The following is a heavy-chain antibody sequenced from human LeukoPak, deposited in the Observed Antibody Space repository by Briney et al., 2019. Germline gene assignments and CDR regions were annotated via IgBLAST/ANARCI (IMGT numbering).Heavy chain of an antibody. V-gene: IGHV4-59*11. J-gene: IGHJ6*03. CDR2: IYYSGST. CDR1: GGSISSHY. Sequence: KPSETLSLTCTVSGGSISSHYWSWIRQPPGKGLEWIGYIYYSGSTNYNPSLKSRVTISVDTSKNQFSLKLSSVTAADTAVYYCARDTYYYDSSGYRAYYDMDVWGKGTTVTVSS. CDR3: ARDTYYYDSSGYRAYYDMDV. D-gene: IGHD3-22*01.